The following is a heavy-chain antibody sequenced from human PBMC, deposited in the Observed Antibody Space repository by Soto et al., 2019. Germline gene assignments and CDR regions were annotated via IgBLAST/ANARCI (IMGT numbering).Heavy chain of an antibody. CDR2: IWYDGSNK. CDR3: ARDLSAAGTRNFFDY. Sequence: GGSLRLSCAASGFTFSSYGMHWVRQAPGKGLGWVAVIWYDGSNKYYADSVKGRFTISRDNSKNTLYLQMNSLRAEDTAVYYCARDLSAAGTRNFFDYWGQGTLVTVSS. CDR1: GFTFSSYG. J-gene: IGHJ4*02. D-gene: IGHD6-13*01. V-gene: IGHV3-33*01.